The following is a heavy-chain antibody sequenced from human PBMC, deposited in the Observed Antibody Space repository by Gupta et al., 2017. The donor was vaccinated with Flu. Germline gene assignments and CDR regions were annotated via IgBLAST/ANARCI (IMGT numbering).Heavy chain of an antibody. Sequence: EVQLVQSGAEVKKPGESLKISCQGSGYSFTKYWIGWVRQLPGKGLEWMGIIYPDDSETRYTPSFQGQVTISADKSINTAYLQWSSLKASDTAMYYCARGACSSSHNCYAWYNWLDPWGQGTLVTVSS. CDR1: GYSFTKYW. D-gene: IGHD2-2*01. CDR2: IYPDDSET. J-gene: IGHJ5*02. V-gene: IGHV5-51*01. CDR3: ARGACSSSHNCYAWYNWLDP.